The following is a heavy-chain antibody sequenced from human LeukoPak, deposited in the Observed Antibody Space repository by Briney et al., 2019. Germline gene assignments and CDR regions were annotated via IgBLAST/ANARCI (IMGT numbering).Heavy chain of an antibody. CDR3: ARDPTYYDFWSGYPYYYYGMDV. Sequence: GGSLRLSCAASGFTFSSYAMHWVRQAPGKGLEWVAVISYDGSNKYYADSVKGRFTISRDNSKNTLYLQMNGLRAEDTAVYYCARDPTYYDFWSGYPYYYYGMDVWGQGTTVTVSS. D-gene: IGHD3-3*01. CDR1: GFTFSSYA. CDR2: ISYDGSNK. V-gene: IGHV3-30-3*01. J-gene: IGHJ6*02.